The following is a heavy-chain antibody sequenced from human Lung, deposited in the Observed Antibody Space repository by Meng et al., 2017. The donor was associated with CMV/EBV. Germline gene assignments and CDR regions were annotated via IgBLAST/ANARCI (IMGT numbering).Heavy chain of an antibody. D-gene: IGHD3-10*01. J-gene: IGHJ5*02. CDR2: VNSYTGDT. Sequence: ASXXVSXKAYGYSFNSYIISWVRQAPGQGLEWMGWVNSYTGDTDYAQQFQERITMTTDTSTTTVYMELRSLRTDDTAAYYCARISMIRGIIITGWLDPWGQGXLVTVSS. CDR1: GYSFNSYI. V-gene: IGHV1-18*04. CDR3: ARISMIRGIIITGWLDP.